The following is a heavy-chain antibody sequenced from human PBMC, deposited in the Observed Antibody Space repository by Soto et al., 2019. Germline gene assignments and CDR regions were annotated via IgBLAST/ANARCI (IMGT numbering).Heavy chain of an antibody. CDR2: VYYSGTT. J-gene: IGHJ5*02. CDR3: ASEGNGTTPGWFDP. Sequence: SETLSLICTVSGGPIGPGGYSWSWIRQQSGKGLEWSGYVYYSGTTYYNPSLESRASISVTTSKNQFSLKLRSVTAADTAVYYCASEGNGTTPGWFDPWGRGTQVTVS. D-gene: IGHD1-7*01. V-gene: IGHV4-31*03. CDR1: GGPIGPGGYS.